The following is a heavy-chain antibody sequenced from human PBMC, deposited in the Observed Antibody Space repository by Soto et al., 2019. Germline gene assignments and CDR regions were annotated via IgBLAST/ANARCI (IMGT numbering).Heavy chain of an antibody. J-gene: IGHJ5*02. V-gene: IGHV4-30-4*01. CDR3: ARPRGGELFWFDP. CDR2: IYYSGST. D-gene: IGHD3-10*01. CDR1: GGSISSGDYY. Sequence: SETLSLTCTVSGGSISSGDYYWSWIRQPPGKGLEWIGYIYYSGSTYYNPSLKSRVTISVDTSKNQFSLKLSSVTAADTAVYYCARPRGGELFWFDPWGQGTLVTVSS.